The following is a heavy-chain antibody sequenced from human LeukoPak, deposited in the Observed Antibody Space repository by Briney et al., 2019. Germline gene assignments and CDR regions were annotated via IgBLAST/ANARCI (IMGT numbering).Heavy chain of an antibody. D-gene: IGHD5-18*01. CDR1: GYTFTSYG. CDR3: ARADVDTAMVPYFDY. J-gene: IGHJ4*02. CDR2: ISAYNGNT. V-gene: IGHV1-18*01. Sequence: ASVNVSCKASGYTFTSYGISWVRQAPGQGLEWMGWISAYNGNTNYAQKFQGRVTITADKSTSTAYMELSSLRSEDTAVYYCARADVDTAMVPYFDYWGQGTLVTVSS.